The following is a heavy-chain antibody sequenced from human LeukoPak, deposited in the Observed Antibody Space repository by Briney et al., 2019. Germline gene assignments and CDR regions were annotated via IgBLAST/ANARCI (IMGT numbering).Heavy chain of an antibody. CDR1: GGSISSSNW. V-gene: IGHV4-4*02. CDR3: ARATQGMVRGVIITD. J-gene: IGHJ4*02. CDR2: IYHSGST. D-gene: IGHD3-10*01. Sequence: SGTLSLTCAVSGGSISSSNWWSWVRQPPGKGLEWVGEIYHSGSTNYNPSLKSRVTISVDKSKNQFSLKLSSVTAADTAVHYCARATQGMVRGVIITDWGQGTLVTVSS.